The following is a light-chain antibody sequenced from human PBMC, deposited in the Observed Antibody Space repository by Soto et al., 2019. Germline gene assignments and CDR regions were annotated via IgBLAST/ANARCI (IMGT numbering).Light chain of an antibody. CDR1: QSVSSN. V-gene: IGKV3-15*01. CDR3: QQYNNWLTWT. CDR2: GAS. J-gene: IGKJ1*01. Sequence: EIVMKQSPATLSVSPGERVTLSCRASQSVSSNLAWYQQKPGQAPRLLIYGASTRATGIPARFSGSGSGTEFTLTISSLQSEDFAVYYCQQYNNWLTWTFGQGTKVDIK.